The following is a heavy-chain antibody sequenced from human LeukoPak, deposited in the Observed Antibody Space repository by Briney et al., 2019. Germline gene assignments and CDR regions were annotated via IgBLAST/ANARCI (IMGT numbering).Heavy chain of an antibody. CDR2: IKNDESTA. Sequence: GGSLRLSCVASGFTITNNWMYWVRQAPGRGLGWVSRIKNDESTAVCADSVKGRFTISRDNAKNTLYLQMNSLRVEDTAVYYCATVFKGSSLEDYWGQGTRVTVSS. D-gene: IGHD1-26*01. CDR3: ATVFKGSSLEDY. CDR1: GFTITNNW. V-gene: IGHV3-74*03. J-gene: IGHJ4*02.